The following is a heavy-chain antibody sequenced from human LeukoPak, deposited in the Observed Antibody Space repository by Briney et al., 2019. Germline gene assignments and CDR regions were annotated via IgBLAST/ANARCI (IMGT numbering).Heavy chain of an antibody. CDR1: GFTFSNYW. V-gene: IGHV3-7*03. Sequence: PGGSLRLSCVGSGFTFSNYWMTWVRQASGKGLEWVANMKQDGSEKSYVDSVKGRFTISRDNSKNTLYLQMNSLRAEDTAVYYCAKDGPYYQLLQDGNWFDPWGQGTLVTVSS. CDR2: MKQDGSEK. J-gene: IGHJ5*02. CDR3: AKDGPYYQLLQDGNWFDP. D-gene: IGHD2-2*01.